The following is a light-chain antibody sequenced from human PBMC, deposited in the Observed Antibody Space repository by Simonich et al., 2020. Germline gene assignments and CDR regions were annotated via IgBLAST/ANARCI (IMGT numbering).Light chain of an antibody. CDR2: DDS. J-gene: IGLJ2*01. CDR1: NIGSKS. V-gene: IGLV3-21*03. CDR3: QVWDSSSDVV. Sequence: SYVLTQPPSVSVAPGKTARITCGGKNIGSKSVHWYQQKPGQAPVLVVYDDSARPSGIPERFSGSNSGNTATLTISRVEAGDEADYYCQVWDSSSDVVFGGGTKLTVL.